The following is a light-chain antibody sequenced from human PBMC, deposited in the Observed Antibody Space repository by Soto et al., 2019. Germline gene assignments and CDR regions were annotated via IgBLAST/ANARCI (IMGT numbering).Light chain of an antibody. CDR2: DAS. CDR1: QSVRSER. J-gene: IGKJ5*01. Sequence: EIVLTQSPDTLSLSPGERATLSCRASQSVRSERLAWYQQKRGQAPTLLIFDASSRASGTPERFSGSGSGTDFTLTISRLEPEGFAVYYCQEYDGAPPITFGLGTRLEIK. CDR3: QEYDGAPPIT. V-gene: IGKV3-20*01.